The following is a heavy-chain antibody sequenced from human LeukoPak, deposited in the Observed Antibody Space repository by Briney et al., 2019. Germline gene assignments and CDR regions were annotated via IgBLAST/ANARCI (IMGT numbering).Heavy chain of an antibody. CDR3: AKRDVVIRVILVGFHKEAYYFDS. CDR2: ISGSGGGT. Sequence: PGGSLRLSCAVSGITLSNYGMTWVRQAPGKGLEWVAGISGSGGGTNYAHSVKGRFTISRDNSNNTPYLQMNSLRSEDKAVYYCAKRDVVIRVILVGFHKEAYYFDSWGQGALVTVSS. CDR1: GITLSNYG. V-gene: IGHV3-23*01. D-gene: IGHD3-10*01. J-gene: IGHJ4*02.